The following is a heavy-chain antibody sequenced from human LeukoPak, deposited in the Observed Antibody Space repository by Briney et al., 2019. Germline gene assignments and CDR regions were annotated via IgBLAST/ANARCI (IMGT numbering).Heavy chain of an antibody. J-gene: IGHJ5*02. CDR2: INPNSGGT. V-gene: IGHV1-2*02. CDR1: GYTFTGYY. Sequence: ASVKVPCEASGYTFTGYYMHWVRQAPGQGLEWMGWINPNSGGTNYAQKFQGRVTMTRDTSISTAYMELSRLRSDDTAVYYCARVVVVAALYNWFDPWGQGTLVTVSS. D-gene: IGHD2-15*01. CDR3: ARVVVVAALYNWFDP.